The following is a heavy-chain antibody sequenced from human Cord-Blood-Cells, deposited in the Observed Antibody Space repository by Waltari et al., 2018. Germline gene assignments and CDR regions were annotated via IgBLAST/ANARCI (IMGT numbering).Heavy chain of an antibody. CDR1: GFTFSSYS. CDR3: ARDAAAAGVNV. CDR2: TSSSSSYI. V-gene: IGHV3-21*01. D-gene: IGHD6-13*01. J-gene: IGHJ6*04. Sequence: EVQLVESGGGLVKPGGSLRLSCAASGFTFSSYSMNWVRQAPGKGLGWVSSTSSSSSYIYYADSVKGRFTISRDNAKNSLYLQMNSLRAEDTAVYYCARDAAAAGVNVWGKGTTVTVSS.